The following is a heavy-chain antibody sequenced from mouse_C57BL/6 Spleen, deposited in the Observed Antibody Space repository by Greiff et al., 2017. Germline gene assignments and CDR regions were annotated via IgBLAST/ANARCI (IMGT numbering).Heavy chain of an antibody. V-gene: IGHV1-39*01. CDR3: TREELGSYAMDY. CDR1: GYSFTDYY. CDR2: INPNYGST. D-gene: IGHD4-1*01. J-gene: IGHJ4*01. Sequence: VQLKEPGPELVKPGASVKMSCKASGYSFTDYYMNWVKQRHRQSLEWIGVINPNYGSTSYNQKFKGKATLTVDTSSSTAYMQLNSLTSEASAVYYYTREELGSYAMDYWGQGTSVTVSS.